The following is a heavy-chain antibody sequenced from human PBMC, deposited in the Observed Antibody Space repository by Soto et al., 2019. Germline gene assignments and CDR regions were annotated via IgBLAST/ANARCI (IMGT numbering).Heavy chain of an antibody. CDR1: GFTFSSYA. Sequence: EVQLLESGGGLVQPGGSLRLSCAASGFTFSSYAMSWVRQAPGKGLEWVSAISGGTSSTYYADSVKGRFTISRDNSKNTLYLKMTSLRAEDTDVYYCANERWAGAGTTTLDYWGQGTLVTVSS. V-gene: IGHV3-23*01. CDR3: ANERWAGAGTTTLDY. J-gene: IGHJ4*02. CDR2: ISGGTSST. D-gene: IGHD6-13*01.